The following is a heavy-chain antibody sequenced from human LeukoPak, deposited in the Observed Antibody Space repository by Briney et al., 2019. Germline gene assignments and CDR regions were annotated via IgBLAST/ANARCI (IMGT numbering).Heavy chain of an antibody. V-gene: IGHV3-23*01. D-gene: IGHD3-10*01. Sequence: GESLRLSCAASGFPFSDFAMVWFRQPPGKGLEWVSAISGNGGTTYYADSVKGRFTVSRDNSRNTLSLQMNSLRADDTAVYYCVKTMGSVDFDYWGQGTLVTVSS. CDR1: GFPFSDFA. CDR2: ISGNGGTT. J-gene: IGHJ4*02. CDR3: VKTMGSVDFDY.